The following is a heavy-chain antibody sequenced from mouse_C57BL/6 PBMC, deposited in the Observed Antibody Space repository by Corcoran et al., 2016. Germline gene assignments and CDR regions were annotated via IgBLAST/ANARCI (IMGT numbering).Heavy chain of an antibody. CDR3: ARRRGNYDYFDY. J-gene: IGHJ2*01. V-gene: IGHV1-26*01. CDR2: INPNNGGT. Sequence: EVQLQQSGPELVKPGASVKISCKASGYTFTDYYMNWVKQSHGKSLEWIGDINPNNGGTSYNQKFKGKATLTVDKSSSTAHMELRSLTSEDSAVYYCARRRGNYDYFDYWGQGTTLTVSS. CDR1: GYTFTDYY. D-gene: IGHD2-1*01.